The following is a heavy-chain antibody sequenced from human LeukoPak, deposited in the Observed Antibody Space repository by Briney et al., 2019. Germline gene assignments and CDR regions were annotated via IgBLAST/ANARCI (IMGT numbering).Heavy chain of an antibody. J-gene: IGHJ3*02. CDR3: VQEGPRGLAFDI. CDR1: GFTFSRFA. Sequence: GGSLRLSCAASGFTFSRFAINWVRQAPGKGLEWVSGISYNGGSRFYADSVKGRFTISRDNSKNTVFLQMNGLRGDDTAVYYCVQEGPRGLAFDIWGQGTKVTVSS. CDR2: ISYNGGSR. V-gene: IGHV3-23*01.